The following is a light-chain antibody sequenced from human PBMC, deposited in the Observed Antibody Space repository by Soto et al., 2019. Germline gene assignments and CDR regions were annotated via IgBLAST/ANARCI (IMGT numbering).Light chain of an antibody. J-gene: IGLJ1*01. CDR1: SGSIASNY. CDR2: EDN. Sequence: NFMLTQPHSVSESPGKTVTISCTLSSGSIASNYVQWYQQRPGSAPTTVIYEDNQRPSGVPDRFSGSIDSSSNSASLTISGLKTEDEADYYCQSYDSSNYVFGTGTKVTLL. CDR3: QSYDSSNYV. V-gene: IGLV6-57*04.